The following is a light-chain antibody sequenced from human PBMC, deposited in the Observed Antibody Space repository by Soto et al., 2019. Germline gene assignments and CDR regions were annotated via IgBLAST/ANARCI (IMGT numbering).Light chain of an antibody. Sequence: QSALTQPASVSGSPGQSITISCTGTSSDVGGYNYVSWYQQHPGKAPKLMIYDVSNRPSGVSNRFSGSKSGNTASLTISGLQAEDEADYYCSSYTSSSTDAVFGGGTKLTVL. V-gene: IGLV2-14*01. CDR3: SSYTSSSTDAV. CDR1: SSDVGGYNY. J-gene: IGLJ2*01. CDR2: DVS.